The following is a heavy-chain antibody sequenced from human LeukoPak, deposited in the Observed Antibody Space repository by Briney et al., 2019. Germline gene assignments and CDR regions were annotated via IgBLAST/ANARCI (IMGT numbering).Heavy chain of an antibody. D-gene: IGHD6-19*01. J-gene: IGHJ4*02. CDR2: ISGSGGST. V-gene: IGHV3-23*01. Sequence: PGGSLRLSCAASGFTFSSYAMSWVRQAPGKGLEWVSAISGSGGSTYYADSVKGRFTISRDNSKNTLYLQMNSLRAVDTAVYYCAKGYSSGWYYFDYWGQGTLVTVSS. CDR3: AKGYSSGWYYFDY. CDR1: GFTFSSYA.